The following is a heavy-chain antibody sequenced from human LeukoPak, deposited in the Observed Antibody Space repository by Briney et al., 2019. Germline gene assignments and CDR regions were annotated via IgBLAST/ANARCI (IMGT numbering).Heavy chain of an antibody. CDR3: ARAGALEWLLYSGYFDY. CDR2: ISSSGSTI. Sequence: GGSLRLSCAASGFTFSDYYMSWIRQAPGKGLEWVSYISSSGSTIYYADSVKGRFTISRENAKNSLYLQMNSLRAEDTDVYDCARAGALEWLLYSGYFDYWGQGTLVTVSS. CDR1: GFTFSDYY. V-gene: IGHV3-11*04. J-gene: IGHJ4*02. D-gene: IGHD3-3*01.